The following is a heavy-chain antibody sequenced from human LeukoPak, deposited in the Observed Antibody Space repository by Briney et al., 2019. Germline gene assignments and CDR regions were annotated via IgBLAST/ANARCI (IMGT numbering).Heavy chain of an antibody. J-gene: IGHJ4*02. CDR2: VSGSGGST. Sequence: GGSLRLSCAASGFTFSSYAMTWVRQAPGKGLEWVSSVSGSGGSTYNADSVKGRFTIFRDNSKNTLYLHMNSLRAEDTAVYYCAKASSDSTGWSYYWGQGTLVTASS. V-gene: IGHV3-23*01. CDR3: AKASSDSTGWSYY. D-gene: IGHD6-19*01. CDR1: GFTFSSYA.